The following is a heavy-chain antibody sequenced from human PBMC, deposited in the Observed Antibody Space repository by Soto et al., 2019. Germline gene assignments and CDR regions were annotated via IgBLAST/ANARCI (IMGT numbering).Heavy chain of an antibody. D-gene: IGHD3-9*01. Sequence: GESLKISCKGSGYSFTSYWIGWVRQMPGKGLGWMGIIYPGDSDTRYSPSFQGQVTISADKSISTAYLQWSSLKASDTAMYYCASGYYDILTGPYYGMDVWGQGTTVTVSS. CDR1: GYSFTSYW. J-gene: IGHJ6*02. CDR2: IYPGDSDT. V-gene: IGHV5-51*01. CDR3: ASGYYDILTGPYYGMDV.